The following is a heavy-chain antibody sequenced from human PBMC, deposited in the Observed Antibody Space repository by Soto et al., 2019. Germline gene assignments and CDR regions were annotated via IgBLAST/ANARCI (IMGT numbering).Heavy chain of an antibody. CDR3: AKDAVYGDGLWLAGN. D-gene: IGHD2-21*02. CDR2: MTGSGGDI. Sequence: GGSLRLSCAASGFSVSRYAMMWVRQPPGKGQEWVAGMTGSGGDIRYADPVKGRFTISKDNSKNTLYLQMNSLRAEDTAIYYCAKDAVYGDGLWLAGNWGQGTLVTVS. J-gene: IGHJ4*02. V-gene: IGHV3-23*01. CDR1: GFSVSRYA.